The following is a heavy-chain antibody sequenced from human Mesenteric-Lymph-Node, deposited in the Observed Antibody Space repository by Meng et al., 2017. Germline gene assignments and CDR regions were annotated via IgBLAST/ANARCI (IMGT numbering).Heavy chain of an antibody. V-gene: IGHV4-39*01. CDR2: IYYSGRT. J-gene: IGHJ5*02. CDR1: GGPINSSSYY. CDR3: ARPIAAAGWFDP. Sequence: LQRQESGPGPLKPSETTPPTCTVSGGPINSSSYYWGWIRQPPGKGLEWIGSIYYSGRTYYNPSLKSRVTISVDTSKNQFSLKLSSVTAADTAVYYCARPIAAAGWFDPWGQGTLVTVSS. D-gene: IGHD6-13*01.